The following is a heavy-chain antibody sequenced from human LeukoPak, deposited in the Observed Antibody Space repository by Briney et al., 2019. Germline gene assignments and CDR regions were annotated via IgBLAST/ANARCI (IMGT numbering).Heavy chain of an antibody. J-gene: IGHJ6*04. Sequence: ASVKVSCKASGYTFTGYYMHWVRQAPGQGLEWMGWINPNSGGTNYAQKFQGWVTMTRDTSISTAYMELSRLRSDDTAVYYCARDRAYCSSTSCYRYYYYGMDVWGRGTTVTVSS. CDR2: INPNSGGT. V-gene: IGHV1-2*04. CDR1: GYTFTGYY. D-gene: IGHD2-2*01. CDR3: ARDRAYCSSTSCYRYYYYGMDV.